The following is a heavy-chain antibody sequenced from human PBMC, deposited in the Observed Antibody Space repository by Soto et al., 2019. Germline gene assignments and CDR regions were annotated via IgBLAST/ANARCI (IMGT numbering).Heavy chain of an antibody. D-gene: IGHD6-13*01. J-gene: IGHJ6*02. CDR3: ARVPRQYSSSWYNDYCGMDV. CDR2: IDPSDSYT. V-gene: IGHV5-10-1*01. CDR1: GYSFTSYW. Sequence: PGESLKICCKGSGYSFTSYWISWVRQMPGKGRGWMGRIDPSDSYTNYSPSFQGHVTTSADKSISTAYLQWSSLKASDTAMYYCARVPRQYSSSWYNDYCGMDVWGQGTTVTVSS.